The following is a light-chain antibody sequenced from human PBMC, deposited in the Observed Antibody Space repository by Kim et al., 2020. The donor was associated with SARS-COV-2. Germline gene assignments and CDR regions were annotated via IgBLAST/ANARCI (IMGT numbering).Light chain of an antibody. CDR3: QQRSTWPLT. CDR2: DAS. CDR1: QSIGNF. J-gene: IGKJ4*01. Sequence: LSPGERATLSCRASQSIGNFLAWYQQKPGQSPRLLISDASNRAPGIPARFSGSGSGTDFTLTIGSLEPEDFAIYYCQQRSTWPLTFGGGTKVDIK. V-gene: IGKV3-11*01.